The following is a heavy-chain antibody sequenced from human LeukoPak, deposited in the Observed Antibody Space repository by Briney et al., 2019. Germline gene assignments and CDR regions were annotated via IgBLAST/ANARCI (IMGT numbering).Heavy chain of an antibody. J-gene: IGHJ3*02. V-gene: IGHV1-2*06. CDR1: GYTFNTYY. D-gene: IGHD2/OR15-2a*01. CDR2: INPYSGDT. Sequence: ASVKVSCKTSGYTFNTYYLHWVRQAPGQGLEWMGRINPYSGDTTFAQRFQGRVTMTRDTSISTAYMELSRLRSDNTAVYCCAREMKISRFDAFDIWGQGTMVTVSS. CDR3: AREMKISRFDAFDI.